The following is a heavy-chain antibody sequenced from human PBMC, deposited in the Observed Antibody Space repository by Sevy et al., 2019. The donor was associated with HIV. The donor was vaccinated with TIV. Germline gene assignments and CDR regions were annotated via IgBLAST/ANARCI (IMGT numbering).Heavy chain of an antibody. CDR2: IIPIFGTA. D-gene: IGHD6-25*01. CDR1: GGTFSSYA. J-gene: IGHJ5*02. Sequence: ASVKVSCKASGGTFSSYAISWVRQAPGQGLEWMGGIIPIFGTANYAQKFQGRVTITADESTSTAYMELRSLRSEETAVYYCAREASLPAAGEYNWFDPGGQGTLVTVSS. V-gene: IGHV1-69*13. CDR3: AREASLPAAGEYNWFDP.